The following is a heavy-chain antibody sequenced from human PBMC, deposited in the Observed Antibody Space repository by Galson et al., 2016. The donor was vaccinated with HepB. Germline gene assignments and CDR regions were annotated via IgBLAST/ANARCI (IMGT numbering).Heavy chain of an antibody. CDR3: ARDLSEGPGNYYEDY. J-gene: IGHJ4*02. CDR2: IWYDGSTR. D-gene: IGHD3-10*01. CDR1: GFNFGGYG. V-gene: IGHV3-33*01. Sequence: SLRLSCAASGFNFGGYGMHWVRQAPGKGLEWVAVIWYDGSTRFYADSVKGRFTISRDNYKNTLYLQMNSLRADDTAVYYCARDLSEGPGNYYEDYWGQGTLVTVSS.